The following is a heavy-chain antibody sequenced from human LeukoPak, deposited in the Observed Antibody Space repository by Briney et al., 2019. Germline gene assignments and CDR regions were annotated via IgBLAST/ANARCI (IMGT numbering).Heavy chain of an antibody. J-gene: IGHJ4*02. V-gene: IGHV3-21*04. CDR2: ISSTASDI. CDR1: GFTFSSYG. D-gene: IGHD3-22*01. Sequence: GGSLRLSCAASGFTFSSYGMNWVRQAPGKGLEWVSFISSTASDIYYADSVRGRFTISRDNAKNSLYLQMNSLRAEDTALYYCAKDRGYYYDSSGYDYWGQGTLVTVSS. CDR3: AKDRGYYYDSSGYDY.